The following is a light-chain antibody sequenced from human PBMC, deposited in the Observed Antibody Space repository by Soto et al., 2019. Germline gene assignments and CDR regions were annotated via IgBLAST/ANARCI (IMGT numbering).Light chain of an antibody. CDR3: QQYNNWPPWT. J-gene: IGKJ1*01. CDR2: DAS. Sequence: ILMTQSPATLSVSPGERATLSCRASQSVSNNLAWYQQKPGQAPRLLIYDASTRATGVPARFSGSWSGTEFTLTLSCLQSEDFAVYYCQQYNNWPPWTFGQGTKVEIK. CDR1: QSVSNN. V-gene: IGKV3-15*01.